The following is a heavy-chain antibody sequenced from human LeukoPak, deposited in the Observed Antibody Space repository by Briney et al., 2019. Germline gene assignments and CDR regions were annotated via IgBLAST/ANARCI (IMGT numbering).Heavy chain of an antibody. V-gene: IGHV4-30-2*01. CDR2: IYHSGST. D-gene: IGHD1-7*01. J-gene: IGHJ4*02. CDR3: ARGYGNYYFDY. CDR1: GGSISSGGYS. Sequence: SETLSLTCTVSGGSISSGGYSWSWIRQPPGKGLEWIGYIYHSGSTYYNPSLKSRVTISVDGSKNQFSLKLSSVTAADTAVYYCARGYGNYYFDYWGQGTLVTVSS.